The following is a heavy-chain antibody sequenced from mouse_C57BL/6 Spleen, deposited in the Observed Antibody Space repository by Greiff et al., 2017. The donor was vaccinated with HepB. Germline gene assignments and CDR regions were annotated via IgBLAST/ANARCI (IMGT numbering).Heavy chain of an antibody. CDR1: GYSITSGYY. V-gene: IGHV3-6*01. CDR3: ARRGTTVPYYFDY. J-gene: IGHJ2*01. Sequence: EVKLQESGPGLVKPSQSLSLTCSVTGYSITSGYYWNWIRQFPGNKLEWMGYISYDGSNNYNPSLKNRISITRDTSKNQFFLKLNSVTTEDTATYYCARRGTTVPYYFDYWGQGTTLTVSS. D-gene: IGHD1-1*01. CDR2: ISYDGSN.